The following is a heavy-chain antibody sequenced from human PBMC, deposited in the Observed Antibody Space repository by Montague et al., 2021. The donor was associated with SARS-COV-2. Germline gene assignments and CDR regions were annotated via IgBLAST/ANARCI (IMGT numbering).Heavy chain of an antibody. Sequence: CAISGDSVSSNRAAWNWIRQSPSRGLEWLGRTYYRSKWYYEYAVSLKSRITINPDTSKNQFSLQVKSMTPEDMAVYYCALAVAGRGGYDYWGQGTLVTVSS. V-gene: IGHV6-1*01. D-gene: IGHD6-19*01. CDR2: TYYRSKWYY. CDR1: GDSVSSNRAA. J-gene: IGHJ4*02. CDR3: ALAVAGRGGYDY.